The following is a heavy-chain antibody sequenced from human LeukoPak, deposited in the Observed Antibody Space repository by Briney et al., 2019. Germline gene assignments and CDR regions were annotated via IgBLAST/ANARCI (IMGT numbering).Heavy chain of an antibody. Sequence: GASVKVSCKASGGTFSSYAISWVRQAPGQGLEWMGGIIPIFGTANYAQKFQGRVTITADESTSTAYMELSSLRSEDTAVYYCARHWGGVPAAAHQYYYYGMDVWGQGTTVTVSS. V-gene: IGHV1-69*01. D-gene: IGHD2-2*01. J-gene: IGHJ6*02. CDR1: GGTFSSYA. CDR3: ARHWGGVPAAAHQYYYYGMDV. CDR2: IIPIFGTA.